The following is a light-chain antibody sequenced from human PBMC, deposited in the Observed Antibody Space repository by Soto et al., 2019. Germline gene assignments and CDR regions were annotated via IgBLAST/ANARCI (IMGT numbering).Light chain of an antibody. V-gene: IGKV1-39*01. J-gene: IGKJ1*01. CDR2: AAS. CDR1: QSISSY. Sequence: DIQMTQSPSSLSASVGDRVTITCRASQSISSYLHWYQQKPGKAPKLLIYAASSLQSGVPSRFSGSGSGTDFTLTISSLQPEDFATYYCQQNDNSPLTFGQGTKVEIK. CDR3: QQNDNSPLT.